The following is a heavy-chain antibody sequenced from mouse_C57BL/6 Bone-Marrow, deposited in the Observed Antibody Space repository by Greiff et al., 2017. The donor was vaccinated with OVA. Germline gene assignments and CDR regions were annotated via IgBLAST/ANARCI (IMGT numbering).Heavy chain of an antibody. CDR2: IDPENGDT. CDR1: GFNIKDDY. J-gene: IGHJ4*01. V-gene: IGHV14-4*01. Sequence: EVQLQQSGAELVRPGASVKLSCTASGFNIKDDYMHWVKQRPEQGLEWIGWIDPENGDTEYASKFQGKATITADTSSNTAYLQLSSLTSEDTAVYYCTTLKTTVVATTGYYYAMDYWGQGTSVTVSS. D-gene: IGHD1-1*01. CDR3: TTLKTTVVATTGYYYAMDY.